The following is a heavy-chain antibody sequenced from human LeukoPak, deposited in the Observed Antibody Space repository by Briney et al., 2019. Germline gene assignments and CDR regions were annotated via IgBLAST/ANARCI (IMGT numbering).Heavy chain of an antibody. D-gene: IGHD2-21*02. CDR2: INSDGSST. Sequence: GGSLRLSCAASGFTFTTYWMHWVRQAPGQGLVWVSRINSDGSSTSYADSVKGRFSISRDNARNTLYLQMNSLRAKDTAVYFCARLRCDVGDCYSAGQNFWGQGTLVTVSS. J-gene: IGHJ4*02. CDR1: GFTFTTYW. V-gene: IGHV3-74*01. CDR3: ARLRCDVGDCYSAGQNF.